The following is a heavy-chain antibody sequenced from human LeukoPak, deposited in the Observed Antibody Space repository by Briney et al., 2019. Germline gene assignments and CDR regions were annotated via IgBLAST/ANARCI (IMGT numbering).Heavy chain of an antibody. CDR2: INHSGST. CDR3: AIGDGYLLDY. CDR1: GDSISSSDYY. J-gene: IGHJ4*02. Sequence: SETLSLTCTVSGDSISSSDYYWSWIRQPPGKGLEWIGEINHSGSTNYNPSLKSRVTISVDTSKNQFSLKLSSVTAADTAVYYCAIGDGYLLDYWGQGTLVTVSS. V-gene: IGHV4-39*07. D-gene: IGHD5-24*01.